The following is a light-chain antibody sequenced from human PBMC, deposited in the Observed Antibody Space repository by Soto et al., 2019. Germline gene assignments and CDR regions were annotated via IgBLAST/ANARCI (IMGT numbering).Light chain of an antibody. CDR1: QDMSNF. CDR3: QQYDNLPPV. V-gene: IGKV1-33*01. Sequence: DIQMTQSPSSLSASVGDRVTITCQASQDMSNFLNWYQQKPGKAPKLLIYDASNLETGVPSRFSGSGSGTDFTFTISSLQPEDFATYYCQQYDNLPPVFGPGTKVDIK. CDR2: DAS. J-gene: IGKJ3*01.